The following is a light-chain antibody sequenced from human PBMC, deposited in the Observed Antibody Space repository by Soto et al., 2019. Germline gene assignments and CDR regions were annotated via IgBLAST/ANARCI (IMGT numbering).Light chain of an antibody. CDR3: QQYNNWPYT. CDR1: QSVSRN. CDR2: GVS. J-gene: IGKJ2*01. Sequence: EILMTQSPATLAVSPGERVAVPCRASQSVSRNLAWYQQKSGQAPRLLIYGVSSRATDTPARFSGSGSGTEVTLTISSLQTEDFAVYYCQQYNNWPYTFGLGTKLEMK. V-gene: IGKV3-15*01.